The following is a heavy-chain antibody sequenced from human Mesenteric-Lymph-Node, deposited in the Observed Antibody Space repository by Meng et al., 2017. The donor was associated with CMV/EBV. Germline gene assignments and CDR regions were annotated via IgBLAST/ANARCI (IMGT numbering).Heavy chain of an antibody. Sequence: GESLKISCAASGFTFSTYWMSWVRQAPGKGLEWVSAISDNGATTHYADSVKGRFTMSRDNSKNTLYLQMNSLRVEDTAIYYCAKCISTCQTRGFDMWGQGTMVTVSS. V-gene: IGHV3-23*01. CDR3: AKCISTCQTRGFDM. CDR1: GFTFSTYW. D-gene: IGHD2-2*01. J-gene: IGHJ3*02. CDR2: ISDNGATT.